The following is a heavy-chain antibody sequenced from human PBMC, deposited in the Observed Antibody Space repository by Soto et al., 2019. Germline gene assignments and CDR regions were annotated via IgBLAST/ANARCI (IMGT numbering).Heavy chain of an antibody. V-gene: IGHV4-38-2*01. D-gene: IGHD6-19*01. CDR3: ARARIVVAGTIVDY. J-gene: IGHJ4*02. Sequence: LSLTCAVSGYSISSGYYCGWIRQPPGKGLEWIGSIYHSGNTYYNPSLKSRVTISVDTSKNHFSLKLSSVTAADTAVYYCARARIVVAGTIVDYWGQGTLVTVSS. CDR2: IYHSGNT. CDR1: GYSISSGYY.